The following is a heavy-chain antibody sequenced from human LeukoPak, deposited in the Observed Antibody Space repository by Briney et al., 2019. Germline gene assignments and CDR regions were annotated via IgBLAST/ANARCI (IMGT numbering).Heavy chain of an antibody. J-gene: IGHJ4*02. CDR3: ARDRDMYSGSHFVDY. CDR2: ISAYNGNT. Sequence: ASVKVSCKASGYTFTSYGISWVRQAPGQGLEWMGWISAYNGNTNYAQKLQGRVTMTTDTSTSTAYMELRSLRSDDTAVYYCARDRDMYSGSHFVDYWGQGTLVTVSS. D-gene: IGHD1-26*01. V-gene: IGHV1-18*01. CDR1: GYTFTSYG.